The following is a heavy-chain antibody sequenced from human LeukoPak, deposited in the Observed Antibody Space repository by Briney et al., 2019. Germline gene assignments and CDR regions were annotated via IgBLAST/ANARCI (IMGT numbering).Heavy chain of an antibody. Sequence: ASVKVSCKASGYTFTGYYTHWVRQAPGQGLEWMGWINPNSGGTNYAQKFQGRVTMTRDTSISTAYMELSRLRSDDTAVYYCARKPAMALYYFDYWGQGTLVTVSS. CDR2: INPNSGGT. CDR3: ARKPAMALYYFDY. J-gene: IGHJ4*02. CDR1: GYTFTGYY. V-gene: IGHV1-2*02. D-gene: IGHD5-18*01.